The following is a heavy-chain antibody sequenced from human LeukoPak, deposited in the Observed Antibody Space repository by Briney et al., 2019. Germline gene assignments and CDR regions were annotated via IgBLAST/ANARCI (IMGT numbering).Heavy chain of an antibody. J-gene: IGHJ4*02. CDR2: ISSSSSYM. D-gene: IGHD3-3*01. Sequence: PGGSLRLSCAASGFTFSGYSMNWVRQAPGKGLEWVSSISSSSSYMYYADSVKGRFTISRDNAKNSLYLQMNSLRAEDTAVYYCARVTRPSTIFGVVKYDYFDYWGQGTLVTVSS. CDR3: ARVTRPSTIFGVVKYDYFDY. V-gene: IGHV3-21*01. CDR1: GFTFSGYS.